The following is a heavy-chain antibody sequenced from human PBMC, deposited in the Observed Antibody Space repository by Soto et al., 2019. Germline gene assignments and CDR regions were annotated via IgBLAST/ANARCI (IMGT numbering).Heavy chain of an antibody. D-gene: IGHD6-19*01. CDR1: GTSLSTLGVG. CDR2: TYWDGND. Sequence: QITLKESGPTLVKPTQTLTLTCTFSGTSLSTLGVGVPWIRQPPGKALEWLALTYWDGNDRYSPSLRSRLSIAKDTSNNQVVLTMTNMDPVDTATYYCAQTNGWLTDYWGQGTLVTVSP. CDR3: AQTNGWLTDY. V-gene: IGHV2-5*02. J-gene: IGHJ4*02.